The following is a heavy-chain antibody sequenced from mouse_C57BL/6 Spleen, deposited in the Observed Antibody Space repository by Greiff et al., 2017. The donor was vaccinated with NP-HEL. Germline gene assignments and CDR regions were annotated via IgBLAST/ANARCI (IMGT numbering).Heavy chain of an antibody. J-gene: IGHJ3*01. Sequence: VKLVESGAELVRPGASVTLSCKASGYTFTDYEMHWVKQTPVHGLEWIGAIDPETGGTAYNQKFKGKAILTADKSSSTAYMELRSLTSEDSAVYYCTRYYYGSSYGFAYWGQGTLVTVSA. V-gene: IGHV1-15*01. CDR1: GYTFTDYE. CDR3: TRYYYGSSYGFAY. D-gene: IGHD1-1*01. CDR2: IDPETGGT.